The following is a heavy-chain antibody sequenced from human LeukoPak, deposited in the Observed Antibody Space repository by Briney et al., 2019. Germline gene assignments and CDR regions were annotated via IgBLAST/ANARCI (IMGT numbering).Heavy chain of an antibody. CDR3: ARDLYVERFGELDVFDY. CDR2: IYTSGST. D-gene: IGHD3-10*01. CDR1: GGSISSYY. V-gene: IGHV4-4*07. J-gene: IGHJ4*02. Sequence: PSETLSLTCTVSGGSISSYYWSWIRQPAGKGLEWIGRIYTSGSTNYNPPLKSRVTMSVDTSKNQFSLKLSSVTAADTAVYYCARDLYVERFGELDVFDYWGQGTLVTVSS.